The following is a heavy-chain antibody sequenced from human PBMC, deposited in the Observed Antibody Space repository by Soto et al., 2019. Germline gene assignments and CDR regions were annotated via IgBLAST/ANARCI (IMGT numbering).Heavy chain of an antibody. CDR1: GGTFSSYA. CDR2: IIPIFGTA. CDR3: ASIAVAGLAY. D-gene: IGHD6-19*01. Sequence: ASVKVSCKASGGTFSSYAISWVRQAPGQGLEWMGGIIPIFGTANYAQKFQGRVTITADESTSTAYMELSSLRSEDTAVYYCASIAVAGLAYWGQGTLVTVSS. J-gene: IGHJ4*02. V-gene: IGHV1-69*13.